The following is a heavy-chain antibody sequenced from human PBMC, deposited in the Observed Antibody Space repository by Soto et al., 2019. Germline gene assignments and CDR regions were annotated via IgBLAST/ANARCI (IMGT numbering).Heavy chain of an antibody. Sequence: QVRLQESGSGLVKPSETLSLTCTVSGGSLSTYYWSWIRQPPGKGLEWIVYMSYSGSSNYNPSLKSRVTMSVDTSKNQVSLKLSSVTAADTAVYYCAKTRITSTAATFDPWGQGTLVTVSS. J-gene: IGHJ5*02. CDR1: GGSLSTYY. D-gene: IGHD1-20*01. CDR2: MSYSGSS. V-gene: IGHV4-59*01. CDR3: AKTRITSTAATFDP.